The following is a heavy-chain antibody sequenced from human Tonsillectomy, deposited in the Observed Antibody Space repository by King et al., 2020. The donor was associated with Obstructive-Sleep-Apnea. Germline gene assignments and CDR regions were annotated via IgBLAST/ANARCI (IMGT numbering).Heavy chain of an antibody. CDR3: ARDPLGQGN. V-gene: IGHV4-38-2*02. J-gene: IGHJ4*02. CDR1: GYSISSGYY. CDR2: IYHSGST. Sequence: VQLQESGPGLVKPSETLSLTCTVSGYSISSGYYWGWIRQPPGKGLEWVGSIYHSGSTYYNPSLKSRVTISVDTSKNQFSLRLSSVTAADPAGYYCARDPLGQGNWGQGTLVTVSS.